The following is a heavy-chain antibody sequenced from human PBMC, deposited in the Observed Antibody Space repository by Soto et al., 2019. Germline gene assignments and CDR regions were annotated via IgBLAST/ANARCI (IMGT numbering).Heavy chain of an antibody. Sequence: GGSLRLSCAAFGFTVSGKKYVAWVRQPPGKGLEWVSALYDVDGTYYADSVKGRFTTSSDSSRTIVYLQIHSLRPDDTAVYFCASWQLQEHAYDIWGQGTTVTVSS. CDR2: LYDVDGT. J-gene: IGHJ3*02. CDR1: GFTVSGKKY. CDR3: ASWQLQEHAYDI. V-gene: IGHV3-53*01. D-gene: IGHD6-13*01.